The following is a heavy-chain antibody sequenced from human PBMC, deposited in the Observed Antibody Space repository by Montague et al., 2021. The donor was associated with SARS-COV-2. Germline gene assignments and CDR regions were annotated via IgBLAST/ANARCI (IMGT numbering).Heavy chain of an antibody. Sequence: SETLSLTCTVSGYSIISGYYWGWIRQPPGKGLEWIGNIFHTGSTLYNPSLKSRVTISLDTSKNQFSLRLNSVTAADTAVYYCARQVGTMIVVVIIKLRYHFDYWGQGTLVTVSS. CDR2: IFHTGST. CDR1: GYSIISGYY. J-gene: IGHJ4*02. D-gene: IGHD3-22*01. V-gene: IGHV4-38-2*02. CDR3: ARQVGTMIVVVIIKLRYHFDY.